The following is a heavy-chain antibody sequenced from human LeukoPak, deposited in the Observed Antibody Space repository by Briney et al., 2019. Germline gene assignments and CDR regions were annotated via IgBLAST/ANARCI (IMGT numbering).Heavy chain of an antibody. CDR2: IKDSGSP. D-gene: IGHD6-19*01. J-gene: IGHJ4*02. CDR1: GGSFSGYS. Sequence: SETLSLTCAVYGGSFSGYSWTWIRQPPGKGLEWIGEIKDSGSPTFNPSLKSRVTMSVDTSNNQISVRLSSLTAADAAVYYCARGRFSGLPRATTSQFDYWGQGTLVTVSS. CDR3: ARGRFSGLPRATTSQFDY. V-gene: IGHV4-34*01.